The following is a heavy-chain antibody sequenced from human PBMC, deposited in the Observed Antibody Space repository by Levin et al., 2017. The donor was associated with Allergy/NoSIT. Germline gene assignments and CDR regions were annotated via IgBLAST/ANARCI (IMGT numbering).Heavy chain of an antibody. V-gene: IGHV3-30*18. CDR2: ISYDGSNK. J-gene: IGHJ4*02. D-gene: IGHD6-19*01. Sequence: GGSLRLSCAASGFTFSSYGMHWVRQAPGKGLEWVAVISYDGSNKYYADSVKGRFTISRDNSKNTLYLQMNSLRAEDTAVYYCAKSHRSGWYSYDYWGQGTLVTVSS. CDR1: GFTFSSYG. CDR3: AKSHRSGWYSYDY.